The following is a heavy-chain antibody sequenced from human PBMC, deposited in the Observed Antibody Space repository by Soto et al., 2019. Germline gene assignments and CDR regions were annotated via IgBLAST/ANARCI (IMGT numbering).Heavy chain of an antibody. CDR2: IKQDGSEE. V-gene: IGHV3-7*04. Sequence: EVQLVESGGGLVQPGGSLRLSCADSGFSSSPFWMTWVRQALGKGLECVALIKQDGSEELYVDSVKGRFTISRDNAKNSVYLQMDSLRVEDTAVYYCTGGSGWLQTDWGQGTLVTVSS. J-gene: IGHJ4*02. D-gene: IGHD6-19*01. CDR3: TGGSGWLQTD. CDR1: GFSSSPFW.